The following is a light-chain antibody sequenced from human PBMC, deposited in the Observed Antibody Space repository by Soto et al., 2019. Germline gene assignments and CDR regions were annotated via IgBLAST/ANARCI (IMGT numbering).Light chain of an antibody. Sequence: EIVMTQSPATLSVSPGERATISCRASQSVSSTLAWYQQKPGQAPRLLIYGASTRATGIPARFSGSGSGTKFTLTISSLQSEDFAVYSCQQYNNWPPSWTFGQGTKVEIK. J-gene: IGKJ1*01. CDR2: GAS. CDR3: QQYNNWPPSWT. CDR1: QSVSST. V-gene: IGKV3-15*01.